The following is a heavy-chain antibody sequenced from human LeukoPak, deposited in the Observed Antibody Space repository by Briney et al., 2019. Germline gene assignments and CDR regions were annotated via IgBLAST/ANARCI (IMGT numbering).Heavy chain of an antibody. Sequence: GGSLRLSCAASGFTFSSYGMPWVRQAPGKGLEWVALIWYDGSKKYYTDPVKGRFTISRDNANNTLYLQMNSLRAEDTAVYYCARSDRGYYDSLDHWGQGDLVTVSS. V-gene: IGHV3-33*01. CDR2: IWYDGSKK. CDR3: ARSDRGYYDSLDH. D-gene: IGHD3-22*01. J-gene: IGHJ4*02. CDR1: GFTFSSYG.